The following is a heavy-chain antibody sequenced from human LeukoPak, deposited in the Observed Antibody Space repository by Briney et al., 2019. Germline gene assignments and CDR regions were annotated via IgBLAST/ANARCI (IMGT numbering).Heavy chain of an antibody. CDR3: ARDGADFWSGYWVYYFDY. Sequence: GRSLRLSCAASGFTFSSYAMHWVRQAPGKGLEWVAVISYDGSNKYYADSVKGRFTISRDNSKNTLYLQMNSLRAEDTAVYYCARDGADFWSGYWVYYFDYWGQGTLVTVSS. J-gene: IGHJ4*02. CDR1: GFTFSSYA. V-gene: IGHV3-30-3*01. D-gene: IGHD3-3*01. CDR2: ISYDGSNK.